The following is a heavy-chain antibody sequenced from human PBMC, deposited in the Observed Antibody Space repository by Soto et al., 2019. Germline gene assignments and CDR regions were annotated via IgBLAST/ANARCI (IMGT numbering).Heavy chain of an antibody. CDR3: ARYYGEYNQFDP. V-gene: IGHV4-31*03. J-gene: IGHJ5*02. CDR1: GDSISSGGYY. CDR2: SFNDGTT. D-gene: IGHD4-17*01. Sequence: QVQLQESGPGLVKPSQTLSLTCTVSGDSISSGGYYWSWIRQHPGKGLEGIGYSFNDGTTSYTASLKRRVTISLDTSKAQFSLRLNSVTAADTAVYYCARYYGEYNQFDPWGQGTLVTVSS.